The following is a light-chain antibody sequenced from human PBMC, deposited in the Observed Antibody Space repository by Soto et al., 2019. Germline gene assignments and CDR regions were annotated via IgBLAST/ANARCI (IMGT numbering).Light chain of an antibody. CDR2: EVS. CDR1: SSDVGGYNY. CDR3: SSYTSSNTPWV. J-gene: IGLJ3*02. Sequence: QSALTQPASVSGSPGQSITISCTGTSSDVGGYNYVSWYQQDPGKAPKLMIYEVSNRPSGVSNRFSGSKSGNTASLTISGLHAEDDADYYCSSYTSSNTPWVFGGGTKLTVL. V-gene: IGLV2-14*01.